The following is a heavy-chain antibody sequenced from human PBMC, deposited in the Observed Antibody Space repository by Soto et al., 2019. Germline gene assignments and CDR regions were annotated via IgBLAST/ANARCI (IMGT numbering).Heavy chain of an antibody. V-gene: IGHV5-51*01. CDR1: GYSFTSYW. Sequence: GESLKISCKGSGYSFTSYWIGWVRQMPGKGLEWMGIIYPGDSDTRYSPSFQDQVTISADKSIRTTYLQWSSLKASDTAMYYSASRCSSGSCYAIRAFDFWGQGTMVTVSS. D-gene: IGHD2-15*01. J-gene: IGHJ3*01. CDR2: IYPGDSDT. CDR3: ASRCSSGSCYAIRAFDF.